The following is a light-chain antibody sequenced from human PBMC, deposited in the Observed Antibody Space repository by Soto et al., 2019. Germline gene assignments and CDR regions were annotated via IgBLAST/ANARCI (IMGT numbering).Light chain of an antibody. CDR2: GAS. J-gene: IGKJ1*01. V-gene: IGKV3-15*01. CDR1: QSVSSN. CDR3: QQYNNWPRT. Sequence: EIVMTQSPATLSVSPGERATLSCRASQSVSSNLAWYQQKPGQAPRLLIYGASTRATGIPARFSGSRSGTEFTLTISSLQSEDFALYYCQQYNNWPRTFGQGTKVEIK.